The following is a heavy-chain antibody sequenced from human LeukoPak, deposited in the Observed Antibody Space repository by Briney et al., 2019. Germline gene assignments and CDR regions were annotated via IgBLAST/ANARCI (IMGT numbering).Heavy chain of an antibody. V-gene: IGHV3-7*03. CDR3: ARGHWFDH. J-gene: IGHJ5*02. CDR2: IKPDGSEK. CDR1: GFTFSTYW. Sequence: GGSLRLSCVASGFTFSTYWMSWVRQAPGKGLEWVAYIKPDGSEKSYVDSVKGRFTISRDNAKNSLYLQMNSLRAEDTAVYSCARGHWFDHWGQGTLVTVSS.